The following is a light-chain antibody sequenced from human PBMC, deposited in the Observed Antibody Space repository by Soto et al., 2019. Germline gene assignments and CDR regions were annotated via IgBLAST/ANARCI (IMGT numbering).Light chain of an antibody. CDR1: QSVRSSF. J-gene: IGKJ1*01. CDR2: AAS. Sequence: EIVLTQSPGTVSLSPWERATLSCRASQSVRSSFLAWYQQKPGQAPRLLIYAASGRVTGIPDRFSGSGSGTDFTLTISRLEPEDFAVYYCQQYGSSPRTFGQGTKVDI. V-gene: IGKV3-20*01. CDR3: QQYGSSPRT.